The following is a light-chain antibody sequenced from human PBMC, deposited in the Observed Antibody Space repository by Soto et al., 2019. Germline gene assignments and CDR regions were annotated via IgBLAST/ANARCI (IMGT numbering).Light chain of an antibody. V-gene: IGKV1-9*01. Sequence: DILLTQSPSFLSASVGDRVTITCRASQGISSYLAWYQQKPGKAPKLLIYAASTLQSGVPSRFGGSGSGTEFTLTISSLQPEDFATYYCQQLNSYPRTFGQGTKVEIK. CDR2: AAS. CDR1: QGISSY. J-gene: IGKJ1*01. CDR3: QQLNSYPRT.